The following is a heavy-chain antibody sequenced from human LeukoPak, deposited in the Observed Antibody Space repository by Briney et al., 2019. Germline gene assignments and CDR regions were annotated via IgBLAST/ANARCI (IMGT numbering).Heavy chain of an antibody. CDR1: GFSYRGYY. J-gene: IGHJ4*02. V-gene: IGHV3-11*03. Sequence: TGGSLRLSCAASGFSYRGYYMSWIRQAPGKGLEWVAYISDSGSYTNYADSVRGRFTISRDNAKKSLFLQMIDLRPEDAAVYYCARTVGRGPGGHFDYWGQGALVTVSS. CDR2: ISDSGSYT. D-gene: IGHD4-23*01. CDR3: ARTVGRGPGGHFDY.